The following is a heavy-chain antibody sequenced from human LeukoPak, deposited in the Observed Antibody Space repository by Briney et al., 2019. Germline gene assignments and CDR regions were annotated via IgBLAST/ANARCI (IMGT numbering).Heavy chain of an antibody. CDR1: GFTFSNYS. V-gene: IGHV3-23*01. D-gene: IGHD6-13*01. J-gene: IGHJ4*02. CDR3: AKESKSTSSWYYFDS. Sequence: PGGSLRLSCAASGFTFSNYSMNWVRQAPGKGLEWVSSFSVTAHTAHYADSVKGRFTVSRDTSKSTLYLQMKSLRVEDTAVYYCAKESKSTSSWYYFDSWGQGTLVTVSS. CDR2: FSVTAHTA.